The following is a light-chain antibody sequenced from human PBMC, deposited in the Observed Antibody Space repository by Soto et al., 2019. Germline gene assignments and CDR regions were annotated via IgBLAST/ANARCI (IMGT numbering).Light chain of an antibody. V-gene: IGLV1-47*01. Sequence: QSMLTQPPSASGTPGQRVTISCSGSSSNIGSNYVYWYQQLPGTAPKLLIYRNNQRPSGVPDRFSGSKSGTSASLAISGLRSEDEADYYCAAWDDSLSGSWVFGTGTKVTVL. J-gene: IGLJ1*01. CDR2: RNN. CDR1: SSNIGSNY. CDR3: AAWDDSLSGSWV.